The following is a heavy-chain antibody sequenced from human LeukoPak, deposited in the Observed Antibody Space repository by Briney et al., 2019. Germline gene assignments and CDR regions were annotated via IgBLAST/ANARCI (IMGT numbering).Heavy chain of an antibody. CDR1: GFTFSSYS. CDR2: ISSSSSYI. J-gene: IGHJ4*02. V-gene: IGHV3-21*01. CDR3: AISNWNDVYYFDY. D-gene: IGHD1-1*01. Sequence: GGSLRLSCAASGFTFSSYSMNWVRQAPGKGLEWVSSISSSSSYIYYADSVKGRFTISRDNAKNSLYLQMNSLRAEDTAVYYCAISNWNDVYYFDYWGQGTLVTVSS.